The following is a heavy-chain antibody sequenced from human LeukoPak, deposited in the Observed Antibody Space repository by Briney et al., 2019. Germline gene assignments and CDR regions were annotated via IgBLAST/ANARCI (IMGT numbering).Heavy chain of an antibody. J-gene: IGHJ4*02. CDR1: GYSFTSYW. CDR3: ARLQYYDILTGYPLDY. CDR2: IYPGDSDT. V-gene: IGHV5-51*01. D-gene: IGHD3-9*01. Sequence: GESLKISCKGSGYSFTSYWIGWVRQMPGKGLEWMGIIYPGDSDTRYSPSFQGQVTISADKSISTAYLQWSSLEASDTAMYYCARLQYYDILTGYPLDYWGQGTLVTVSS.